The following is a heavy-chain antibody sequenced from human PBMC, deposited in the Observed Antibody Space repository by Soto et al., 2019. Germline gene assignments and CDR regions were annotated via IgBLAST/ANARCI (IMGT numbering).Heavy chain of an antibody. Sequence: QITLKESGPTLVKPTQTLTLTCTFSGFSLSTSGVGVGWIRQPPGKALEWLALIYWDDDKRYSPSLKSRLTITKDTSKNLVVLTMTNMGPVDTATYYCAHRPETFKSHYDYIWGSYREAYFDYWGQGTLVTVSS. V-gene: IGHV2-5*02. CDR3: AHRPETFKSHYDYIWGSYREAYFDY. CDR2: IYWDDDK. D-gene: IGHD3-16*02. CDR1: GFSLSTSGVG. J-gene: IGHJ4*02.